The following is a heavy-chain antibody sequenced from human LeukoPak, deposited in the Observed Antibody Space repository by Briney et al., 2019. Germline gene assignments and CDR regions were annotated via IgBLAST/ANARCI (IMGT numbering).Heavy chain of an antibody. CDR1: GFSFSSYG. D-gene: IGHD6-19*01. CDR2: IRYDGSNK. Sequence: PGGSLRLSCAASGFSFSSYGMDWVRQAPGKGLEWVAFIRYDGSNKYYADSVKGRFTISRDNSKNTLYPQMNSLRAEDTAVYYCAKEDPRGLGYSYYWGQGTLVTVSS. V-gene: IGHV3-30*02. J-gene: IGHJ4*02. CDR3: AKEDPRGLGYSYY.